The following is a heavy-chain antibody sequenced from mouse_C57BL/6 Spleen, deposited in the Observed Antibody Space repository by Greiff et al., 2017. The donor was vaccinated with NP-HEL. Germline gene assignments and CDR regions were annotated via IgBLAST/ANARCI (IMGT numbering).Heavy chain of an antibody. Sequence: VQLQQSGPELVKPGASVKISCKASGYAFSSSWMNWVKQRPGKGLEWIGRIYPGDGDTNYNGKFKGKATLTADKSSSTAYMQLSSLTAEDSAVYFCARNLYDHVDYWGQGTTLTVSS. CDR2: IYPGDGDT. D-gene: IGHD2-12*01. J-gene: IGHJ2*01. V-gene: IGHV1-82*01. CDR1: GYAFSSSW. CDR3: ARNLYDHVDY.